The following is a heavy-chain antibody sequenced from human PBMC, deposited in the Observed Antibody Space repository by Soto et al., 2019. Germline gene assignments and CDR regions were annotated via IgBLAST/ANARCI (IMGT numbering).Heavy chain of an antibody. CDR1: GYTFTSYG. V-gene: IGHV1-18*01. CDR2: ISAYNGNT. Sequence: ASVKVSCKASGYTFTSYGISWVRQAPGQGLEWMGWISAYNGNTNYAQKLQGRVTMTTDTSTSTAYMELRSLRSDDTAVYYCARVQYHDILTGYPTSFDIWGQGTMVTVSS. D-gene: IGHD3-9*01. CDR3: ARVQYHDILTGYPTSFDI. J-gene: IGHJ3*02.